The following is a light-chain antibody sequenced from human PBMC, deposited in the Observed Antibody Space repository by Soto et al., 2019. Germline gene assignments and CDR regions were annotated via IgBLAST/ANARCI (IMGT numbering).Light chain of an antibody. Sequence: EIVLTQSPGTLSFSPGERATLSCRASQSVSSSYLAWYQQKPGQAPRLLIYGASSRATGIPDRFSGSRSGTDFTLTISRLEPEDFAVYYCQQYGSSLRTFGQGTKVEIK. CDR1: QSVSSSY. V-gene: IGKV3-20*01. J-gene: IGKJ1*01. CDR3: QQYGSSLRT. CDR2: GAS.